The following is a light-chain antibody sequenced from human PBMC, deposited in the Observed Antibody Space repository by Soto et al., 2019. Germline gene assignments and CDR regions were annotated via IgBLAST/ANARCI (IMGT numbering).Light chain of an antibody. Sequence: EIVLTQSPGTLSLSPGERATLSCRASESVRSSYLAWYQQKPGQAPRLLIYGASSRATGIPDRFSGSGSGTDFTLTTSRLEAEDFAGYFCQQYATSPLTFGQGTKVEIK. CDR2: GAS. J-gene: IGKJ1*01. V-gene: IGKV3-20*01. CDR1: ESVRSSY. CDR3: QQYATSPLT.